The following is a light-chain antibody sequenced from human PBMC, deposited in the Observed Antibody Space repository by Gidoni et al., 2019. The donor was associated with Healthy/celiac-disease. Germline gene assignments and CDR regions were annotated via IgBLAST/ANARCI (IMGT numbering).Light chain of an antibody. CDR1: QSISGY. CDR2: AAS. V-gene: IGKV1-39*01. Sequence: DIQMNQPPSSLSASVGDRVTITCRASQSISGYLNWYQHKPGKAPKLLICAASSLQSGVPSRFSGSGSWTDFTLTISSLQPEDFATYYCQQRYSTPPTFGQGTKVEIK. CDR3: QQRYSTPPT. J-gene: IGKJ1*01.